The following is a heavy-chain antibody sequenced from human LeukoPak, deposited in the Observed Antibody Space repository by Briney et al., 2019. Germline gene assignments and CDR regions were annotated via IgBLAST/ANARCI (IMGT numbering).Heavy chain of an antibody. D-gene: IGHD6-19*01. V-gene: IGHV3-73*01. Sequence: PGGSLRLSCAASGFTFSGSAMHWVRQASGKGLEWVGRIRSKANSYATAYAASVKGRFTISRDDSKNTAYLQMNSLKTEDTAVYYCTRRLESGWYLEDIYFDYWGQGTLVTVSS. CDR2: IRSKANSYAT. J-gene: IGHJ4*02. CDR3: TRRLESGWYLEDIYFDY. CDR1: GFTFSGSA.